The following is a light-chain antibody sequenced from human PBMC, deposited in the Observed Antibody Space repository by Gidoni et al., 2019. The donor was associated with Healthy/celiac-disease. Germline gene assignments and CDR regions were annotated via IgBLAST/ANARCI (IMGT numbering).Light chain of an antibody. Sequence: SYELTHPPSVSVSPGQPASITCPGDKLGDKYAGWSQQKPGHFPVLVIYQDSKRPSGIPERFSGSNSGNTATLTISGTQAMDEADYYCQAWDSFVVFGGGTKLTVL. CDR1: KLGDKY. CDR2: QDS. J-gene: IGLJ2*01. V-gene: IGLV3-1*01. CDR3: QAWDSFVV.